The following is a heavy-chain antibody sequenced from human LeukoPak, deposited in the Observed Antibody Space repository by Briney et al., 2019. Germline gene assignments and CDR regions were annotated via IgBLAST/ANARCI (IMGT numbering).Heavy chain of an antibody. CDR2: ISSSSSYI. CDR3: ARDRSFYGDPVQN. J-gene: IGHJ4*02. CDR1: GFTFSSYS. D-gene: IGHD4-17*01. V-gene: IGHV3-21*01. Sequence: GGSLRLSCAASGFTFSSYSMNWVRQAPGKGLEWVSSISSSSSYIYYADSVKGRFTISRDNAKNSLYLQMNSLRAEDTAVYYCARDRSFYGDPVQNWGQETLVTVSS.